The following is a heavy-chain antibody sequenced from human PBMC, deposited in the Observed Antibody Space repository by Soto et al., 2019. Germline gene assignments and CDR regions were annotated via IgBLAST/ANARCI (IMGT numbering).Heavy chain of an antibody. CDR2: TYTAGTT. D-gene: IGHD2-8*01. Sequence: EVQLVESGGGLVQSGGSLRLSCAASGFTDSRKYMSWVRQAPGKGLEWVSVTYTAGTTYYADSVKGRFTISRDNSRNTLYLQMNSLRAEDTAVYYCASSGTKAIDDYYGLDVWGQGTTVTVSS. J-gene: IGHJ6*02. CDR1: GFTDSRKY. V-gene: IGHV3-66*01. CDR3: ASSGTKAIDDYYGLDV.